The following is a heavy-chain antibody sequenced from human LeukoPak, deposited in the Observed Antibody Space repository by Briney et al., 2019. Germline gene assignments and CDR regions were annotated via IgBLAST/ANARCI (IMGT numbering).Heavy chain of an antibody. D-gene: IGHD5-24*01. V-gene: IGHV3-23*01. Sequence: GGSLRLSCAASGFTFSSYAMSWVRQAPGKELEWVSAISGSGGSTYYADSVKGRFTISRDNSKNTLYLQMNSLRAEDTAVYYCAKDRGDGYIGTFDYWGQGTLVTVSS. CDR1: GFTFSSYA. CDR2: ISGSGGST. CDR3: AKDRGDGYIGTFDY. J-gene: IGHJ4*02.